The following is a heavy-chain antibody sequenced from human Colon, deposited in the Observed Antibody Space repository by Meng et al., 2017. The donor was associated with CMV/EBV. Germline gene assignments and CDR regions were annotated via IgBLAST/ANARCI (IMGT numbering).Heavy chain of an antibody. D-gene: IGHD2-2*01. CDR3: AKENCGSTSCYLGPTYYYYGLDV. CDR1: GFTFSNYG. V-gene: IGHV3-30*02. J-gene: IGHJ6*02. CDR2: ILYDGNIK. Sequence: GGSLRLSCATSGFTFSNYGMHWVRRAPFKGLEWVAFILYDGNIKYYADSVKGRFTVSRDNSKNMLYLQMNSLRAEDTAEYYCAKENCGSTSCYLGPTYYYYGLDVWGQGTTVTVSS.